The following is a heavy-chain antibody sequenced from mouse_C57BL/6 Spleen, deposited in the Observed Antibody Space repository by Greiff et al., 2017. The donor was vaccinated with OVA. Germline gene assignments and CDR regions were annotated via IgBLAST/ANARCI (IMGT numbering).Heavy chain of an antibody. D-gene: IGHD4-1*01. CDR3: ARGVGRGAY. CDR1: GYTFTSYW. Sequence: QVQLQQPGAELVRPGSSVKLSCKASGYTFTSYWMDWVKQRPGQGLEWIGNIYPSDSETHYNQKFTDKATLTVDKSSSTAYMQLSSLTSEDSAVYYGARGVGRGAYWGQGTLVTVSA. V-gene: IGHV1-61*01. CDR2: IYPSDSET. J-gene: IGHJ3*01.